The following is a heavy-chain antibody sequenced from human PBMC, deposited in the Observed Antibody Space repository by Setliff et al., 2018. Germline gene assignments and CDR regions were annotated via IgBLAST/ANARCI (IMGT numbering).Heavy chain of an antibody. D-gene: IGHD4-17*01. Sequence: PGGSLRLSCAASGFTFSSFAMSWVRQAPGKRLEWVSIIRGSGGSTLYADSVKGRFTISRDNSQNTLYLQMNSLRVEDTAVYYCAKDPNGDYVGAFDSWGHGTLVTVSS. CDR1: GFTFSSFA. J-gene: IGHJ5*01. CDR2: IRGSGGST. V-gene: IGHV3-23*01. CDR3: AKDPNGDYVGAFDS.